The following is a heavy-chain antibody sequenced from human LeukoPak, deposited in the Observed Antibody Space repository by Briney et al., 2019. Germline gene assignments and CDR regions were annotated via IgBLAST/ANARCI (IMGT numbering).Heavy chain of an antibody. CDR2: IYSGGST. D-gene: IGHD6-19*01. CDR3: ARDYGWYRDYSSYYGMDV. V-gene: IGHV3-66*01. CDR1: GFTVSSNY. Sequence: PGGSLRLSCAASGFTVSSNYISWVRHAPGEGLEWVSGIYSGGSTYYTDSVKGRFTISRANSKNTLYLQMNSLRAEDTAVYYCARDYGWYRDYSSYYGMDVWGQGTTVTASS. J-gene: IGHJ6*02.